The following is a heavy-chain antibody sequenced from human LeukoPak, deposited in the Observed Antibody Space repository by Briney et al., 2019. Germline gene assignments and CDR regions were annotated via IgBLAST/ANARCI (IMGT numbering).Heavy chain of an antibody. D-gene: IGHD1-26*01. CDR1: GGSFSGYY. CDR2: INHSGST. CDR3: VGGSGGSYFGY. Sequence: PSETPSLTCAVYGGSFSGYYWSWIRQPPGKGLEWIGEINHSGSTNYNPSLKSRVTISVDTSKNQFSLKLSSVTAADTAVYYCVGGSGGSYFGYWGQGTLATVSS. V-gene: IGHV4-34*01. J-gene: IGHJ4*02.